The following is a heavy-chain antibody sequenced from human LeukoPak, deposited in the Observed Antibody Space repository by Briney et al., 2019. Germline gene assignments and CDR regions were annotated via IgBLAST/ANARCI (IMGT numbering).Heavy chain of an antibody. CDR2: IIPIFGTA. V-gene: IGHV1-69*13. CDR3: ARDPDTVTTPNWFDP. Sequence: SVTVSCKASGGTFSSYAISWVRQAPGQGLEWMGGIIPIFGTANYAQKFQGRVTITADESTSTAYMELSSLRSEDTAVYYCARDPDTVTTPNWFDPWGQGTLVTVSS. D-gene: IGHD4-11*01. CDR1: GGTFSSYA. J-gene: IGHJ5*02.